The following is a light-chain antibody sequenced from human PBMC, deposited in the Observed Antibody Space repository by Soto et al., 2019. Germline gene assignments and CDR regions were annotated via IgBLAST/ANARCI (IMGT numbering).Light chain of an antibody. V-gene: IGKV1-27*01. CDR2: AAS. CDR1: QGISNY. J-gene: IGKJ4*01. CDR3: QKYNSAPLS. Sequence: DIQMTQSPSSLSASVGDRVTITCRASQGISNYLAWYQQKPGKVPKLLIYAASTLQSGIPSRFSSSGSWTDFTLTISSLKAEDVATYYCQKYNSAPLSFGGWTKVVIK.